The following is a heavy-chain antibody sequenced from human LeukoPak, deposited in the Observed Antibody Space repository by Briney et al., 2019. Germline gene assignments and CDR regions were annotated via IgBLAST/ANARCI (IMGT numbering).Heavy chain of an antibody. J-gene: IGHJ1*01. V-gene: IGHV3-7*01. D-gene: IGHD2-2*02. CDR1: GFTFSSYW. CDR2: IKQDGSEK. CDR3: ARESIPHIVVVPAAIGRYFQH. Sequence: PGGSLRLSCAASGFTFSSYWMSWVRQAPGKGLEWVANIKQDGSEKYYVDSVKGRFTISRDNAKNSLYLQMNSLRAEDTAVYYCARESIPHIVVVPAAIGRYFQHWGQGTLVTVSS.